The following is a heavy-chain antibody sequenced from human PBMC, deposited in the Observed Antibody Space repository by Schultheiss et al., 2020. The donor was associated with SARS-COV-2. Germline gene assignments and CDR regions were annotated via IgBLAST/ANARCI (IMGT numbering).Heavy chain of an antibody. CDR3: ARCRYSSSDQDY. D-gene: IGHD6-6*01. CDR1: GFTFSSYA. J-gene: IGHJ4*02. CDR2: ISYDGSNK. Sequence: GGSLRLSCAASGFTFSSYAMHWVRQAPGKGLEWVAVISYDGSNKYYADSVKGRFTISRDNSKNTLYLQMNSLRAEDTAVYYCARCRYSSSDQDYWGQGTLVTVSS. V-gene: IGHV3-30*07.